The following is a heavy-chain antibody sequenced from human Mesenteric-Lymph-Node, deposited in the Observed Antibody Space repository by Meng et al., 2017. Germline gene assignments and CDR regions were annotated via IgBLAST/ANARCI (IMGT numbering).Heavy chain of an antibody. D-gene: IGHD3-22*01. Sequence: SETLSLTCTVSGGSISSGGYYWSWIRQHPGKGLEWIGYIYYSGSTYYNPSLKSRVTISVDTSKNQFSLKLSSVTAADTAVYYCATLARYYYDSSGHWAGVDVWGRGTAATVSS. J-gene: IGHJ6*02. V-gene: IGHV4-31*03. CDR1: GGSISSGGYY. CDR2: IYYSGST. CDR3: ATLARYYYDSSGHWAGVDV.